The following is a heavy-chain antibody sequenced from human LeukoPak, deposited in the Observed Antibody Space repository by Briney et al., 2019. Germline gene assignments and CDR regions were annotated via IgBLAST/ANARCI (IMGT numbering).Heavy chain of an antibody. CDR2: INPNSGGT. Sequence: ASVKVSCKASGYTFTSYDINWVRQAPGQGLEWMGWINPNSGGTNYAQKFQGRVTMTRDTSISTAYMELSRLRSDDTAVYYCARDRDGYNFGTFDYWGQGTLVTVSS. CDR3: ARDRDGYNFGTFDY. J-gene: IGHJ4*02. CDR1: GYTFTSYD. D-gene: IGHD5-24*01. V-gene: IGHV1-2*02.